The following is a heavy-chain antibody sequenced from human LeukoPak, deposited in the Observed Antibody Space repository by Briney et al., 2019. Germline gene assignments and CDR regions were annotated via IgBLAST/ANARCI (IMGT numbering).Heavy chain of an antibody. CDR3: AKGHGWEASYYYYYMDV. CDR2: IYSGGST. Sequence: GGSLRLSCAASGFTVSSNYMTWVRQAPGEGLQWVSVIYSGGSTYYADSAKGRFTISRDNSKNTLYLQMNSLRAEDTAVYYCAKGHGWEASYYYYYMDVWGKGTTVTISS. V-gene: IGHV3-53*05. J-gene: IGHJ6*03. CDR1: GFTVSSNY. D-gene: IGHD1-26*01.